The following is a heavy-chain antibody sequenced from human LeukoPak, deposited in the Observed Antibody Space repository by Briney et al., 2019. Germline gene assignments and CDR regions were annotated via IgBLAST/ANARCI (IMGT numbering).Heavy chain of an antibody. CDR3: ARVVSGIQLWLGY. Sequence: GGSLRLSCAASGFTFSSYGMHWVRQAPGKGLEWGAVISYDGSNKYYADSVKGRFTISRDNSKNTLYLQMNSLRAEDTAVCYCARVVSGIQLWLGYWGQGTLVTVSS. J-gene: IGHJ4*02. D-gene: IGHD5-18*01. V-gene: IGHV3-30*03. CDR1: GFTFSSYG. CDR2: ISYDGSNK.